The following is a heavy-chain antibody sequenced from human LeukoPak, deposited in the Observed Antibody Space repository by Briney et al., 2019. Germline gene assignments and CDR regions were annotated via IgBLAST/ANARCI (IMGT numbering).Heavy chain of an antibody. J-gene: IGHJ6*02. V-gene: IGHV4-31*03. CDR2: IYYSGST. CDR3: ARDDYFSYGMDV. CDR1: GGSISSGGYY. Sequence: SETLSLTCTVSGGSISSGGYYWSWVRQHPGKGLEWIGYIYYSGSTYYNPSLKSRVTISVDTSKNQFSLKLSSVTAADTAVYYCARDDYFSYGMDVWGQGTTVTVSS. D-gene: IGHD4/OR15-4a*01.